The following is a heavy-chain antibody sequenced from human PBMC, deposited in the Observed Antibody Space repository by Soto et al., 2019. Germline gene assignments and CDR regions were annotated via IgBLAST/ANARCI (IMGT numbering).Heavy chain of an antibody. CDR3: AKNQGVELVPLATVDWFDP. J-gene: IGHJ5*02. V-gene: IGHV3-23*01. CDR1: GFIFENFG. Sequence: GGSLRLSCAASGFIFENFGMSWVRQAPGKGLEWISSISGSGFKKYYADSVKGRFAISRDNSKSTVYLELNNLSAEDTAVYHCAKNQGVELVPLATVDWFDPWGQGSVVTVSS. D-gene: IGHD1-26*01. CDR2: ISGSGFKK.